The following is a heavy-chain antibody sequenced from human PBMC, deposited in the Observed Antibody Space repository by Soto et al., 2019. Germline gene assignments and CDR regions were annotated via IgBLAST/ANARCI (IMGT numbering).Heavy chain of an antibody. CDR2: IYFSGIT. CDR3: ARGYGRNFDY. J-gene: IGHJ4*02. CDR1: NGSVSSPLSY. V-gene: IGHV4-39*01. D-gene: IGHD5-18*01. Sequence: PSETLSLTCSVSNGSVSSPLSYWGWIRQPPGKRPQWIGVIYFSGITSYNPSLKSRVTISVDTSNNQFSLELSSVTAADTAVYYCARGYGRNFDYWGQGTLVTVSS.